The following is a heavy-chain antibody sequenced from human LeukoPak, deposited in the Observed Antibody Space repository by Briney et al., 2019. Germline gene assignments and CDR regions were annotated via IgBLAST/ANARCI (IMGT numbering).Heavy chain of an antibody. CDR2: ISSSSSYI. D-gene: IGHD4-11*01. Sequence: PGGSLRLSCAASGFTFSSYSMNWVRQAPGKGLKWVSSISSSSSYIYYADSVKGRFTISRDNAKNSLYLQMNSLRAEDTAVYYCARGNSPVNWDFDLWGRGTLVTVSS. J-gene: IGHJ2*01. CDR3: ARGNSPVNWDFDL. CDR1: GFTFSSYS. V-gene: IGHV3-21*01.